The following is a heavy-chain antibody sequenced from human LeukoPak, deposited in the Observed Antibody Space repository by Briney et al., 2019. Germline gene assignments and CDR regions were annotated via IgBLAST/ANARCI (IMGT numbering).Heavy chain of an antibody. D-gene: IGHD6-6*01. CDR3: AKDRDSSSYGPGRGIDY. CDR1: GFTFSSFS. Sequence: GGSLRLSCAASGFTFSSFSMNWVRQAPGKGLEWVSYISSTSSTIYYADSVKGRFTISRDNAKNSLYLQMNSLRAEDTAVYYCAKDRDSSSYGPGRGIDYWGQGTLVTVSS. V-gene: IGHV3-48*01. J-gene: IGHJ4*02. CDR2: ISSTSSTI.